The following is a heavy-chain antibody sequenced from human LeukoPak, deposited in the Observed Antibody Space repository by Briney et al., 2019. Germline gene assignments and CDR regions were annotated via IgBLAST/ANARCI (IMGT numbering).Heavy chain of an antibody. D-gene: IGHD1-26*01. J-gene: IGHJ3*02. CDR2: IYSDGST. Sequence: GGSLRLSCAASGFTVSSNYMSWVRQAPGKGLEWVSEIYSDGSTYCAASVKGRFSISRDNSKNTVYLQMNSLRAEDTAVYYCARDLREHGVFDIWGQGTMVTVSS. CDR1: GFTVSSNY. V-gene: IGHV3-53*01. CDR3: ARDLREHGVFDI.